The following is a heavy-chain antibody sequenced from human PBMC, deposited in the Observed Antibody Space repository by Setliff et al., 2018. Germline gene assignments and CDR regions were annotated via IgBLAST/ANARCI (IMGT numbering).Heavy chain of an antibody. J-gene: IGHJ6*03. V-gene: IGHV4-4*07. Sequence: SETLSLTCTVSGASLTGNYWTWIRQPAGKGLEWIGRVYTSGNTNYNPYLKSRLTMSIDTSKNQFSLKLNSVTAADMAVYYCAREQWLDPPGYYYMDVWAKGTTVTVSS. D-gene: IGHD6-19*01. CDR3: AREQWLDPPGYYYMDV. CDR2: VYTSGNT. CDR1: GASLTGNY.